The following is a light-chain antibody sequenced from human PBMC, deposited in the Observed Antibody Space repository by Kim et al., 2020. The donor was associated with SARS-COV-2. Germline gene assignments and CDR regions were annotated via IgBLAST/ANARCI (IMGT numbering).Light chain of an antibody. CDR2: MAS. J-gene: IGKJ1*01. Sequence: ASVGDRVPIPSRASLYVTRPLAWYQQKTGKAPKVLISMASTLESGVPSTFGGSASGTDFTLTIRSLQPDDFATYCSHQYDTDPWTFGEGTKVYIK. CDR3: HQYDTDPWT. CDR1: LYVTRP. V-gene: IGKV1-5*03.